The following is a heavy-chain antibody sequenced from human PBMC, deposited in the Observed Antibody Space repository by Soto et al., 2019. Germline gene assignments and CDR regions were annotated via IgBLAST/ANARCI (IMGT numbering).Heavy chain of an antibody. CDR3: ARDHVRKWVTTGIYYYGMDV. CDR2: IIPIFGTA. V-gene: IGHV1-69*12. D-gene: IGHD4-4*01. CDR1: GGTFSSYA. Sequence: QVQLVQSGAEVKKPGSSVKVSCKASGGTFSSYAISWVRQAPGQGLEWMGGIIPIFGTANYAQKFQGRVTIHAVEAXXTXYXXLSSLRSEDTAVYYCARDHVRKWVTTGIYYYGMDVWGQGTTVTVSS. J-gene: IGHJ6*02.